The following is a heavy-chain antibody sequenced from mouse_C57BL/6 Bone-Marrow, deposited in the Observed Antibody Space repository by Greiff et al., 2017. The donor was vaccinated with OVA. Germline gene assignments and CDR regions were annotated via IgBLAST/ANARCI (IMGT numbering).Heavy chain of an antibody. Sequence: QVTLKECGPGILQPSQTLSLTCSFSGFSLSTFGMGVGWIRQPSGKGLEWLAHIWWDDDKYYNPALKSRLTISKDTSKNQVFLKIANVDTADTATYYCARRGLLSPYYYAMDYWGQGTSVTVSS. J-gene: IGHJ4*01. CDR3: ARRGLLSPYYYAMDY. V-gene: IGHV8-8*01. D-gene: IGHD2-3*01. CDR1: GFSLSTFGMG. CDR2: IWWDDDK.